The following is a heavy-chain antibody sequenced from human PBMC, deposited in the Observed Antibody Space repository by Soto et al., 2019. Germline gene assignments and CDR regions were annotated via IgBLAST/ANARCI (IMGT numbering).Heavy chain of an antibody. CDR1: GFTFSNYW. D-gene: IGHD5-12*01. J-gene: IGHJ3*02. V-gene: IGHV3-7*01. CDR3: AREGYSGAFDI. CDR2: IKQDGSEK. Sequence: EVQLVESGGGLVQPGGSLRLSCAASGFTFSNYWMSWVRQAPGKGLEWVANIKQDGSEKYYVDSVKGRFTISRDNAKNSLYLKMNSLRAEDTAVYYCAREGYSGAFDIWGQGKMVTVSS.